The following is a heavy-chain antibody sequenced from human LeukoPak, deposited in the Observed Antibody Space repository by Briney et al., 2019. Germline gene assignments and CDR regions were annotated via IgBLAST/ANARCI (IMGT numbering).Heavy chain of an antibody. V-gene: IGHV3-30*18. J-gene: IGHJ4*02. CDR1: GFTFSSYG. D-gene: IGHD5-18*01. CDR2: ISYDGSNK. CDR3: AKERPYVDTAMVGDY. Sequence: GGSLRLSCAASGFTFSSYGMHWVRQAPGKGLEWVAVISYDGSNKYYADSVKGRFTISRDNSKNTLYLQMNSLRAEDTAAYCCAKERPYVDTAMVGDYWGQGTLVTVSS.